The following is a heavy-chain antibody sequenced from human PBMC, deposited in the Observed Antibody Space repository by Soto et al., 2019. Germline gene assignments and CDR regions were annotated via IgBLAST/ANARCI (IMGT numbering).Heavy chain of an antibody. J-gene: IGHJ6*03. V-gene: IGHV3-7*01. CDR1: GFTFSSYW. CDR2: IKQNGSEK. Sequence: GGSLRLSCAASGFTFSSYWMSWVRQAPGKGLEWVANIKQNGSEKYNGDSVKGRFTISRDNAKKSLYLQMNSLMAEDTAVYYCARGAMGLWSGNSPYYYMDVWGKGTTVTVSS. D-gene: IGHD3-3*01. CDR3: ARGAMGLWSGNSPYYYMDV.